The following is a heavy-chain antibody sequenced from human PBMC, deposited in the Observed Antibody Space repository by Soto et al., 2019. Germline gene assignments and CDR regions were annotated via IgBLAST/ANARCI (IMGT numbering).Heavy chain of an antibody. CDR1: GFTFSSYG. D-gene: IGHD4-4*01. V-gene: IGHV3-33*01. CDR2: IWYDGSNK. CDR3: ARQKGPGAYSNYYFDY. Sequence: QVQLVESGGGVVQPGRSLRLSCAASGFTFSSYGMHWVRQAPGKGLEWVAVIWYDGSNKYYADSVKGRFTISRDNSKNTLYLQMNSLRAEDTAVYYCARQKGPGAYSNYYFDYWGQGTLVTVSS. J-gene: IGHJ4*02.